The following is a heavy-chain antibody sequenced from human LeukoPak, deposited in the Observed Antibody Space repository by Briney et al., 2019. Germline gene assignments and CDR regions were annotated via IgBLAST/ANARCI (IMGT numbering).Heavy chain of an antibody. D-gene: IGHD1-26*01. CDR2: IRYDGSNK. V-gene: IGHV3-30*02. J-gene: IGHJ3*02. CDR1: GFTFSSYG. CDR3: AKGVGATPHDAFDI. Sequence: GGSLRLSCAASGFTFSSYGMHWVRQAPGKGLEWVACIRYDGSNKYYADSVKGRFTISRDNSKNTLYLQMNSLRAEDTAVYYCAKGVGATPHDAFDIWGQGTMVTVSS.